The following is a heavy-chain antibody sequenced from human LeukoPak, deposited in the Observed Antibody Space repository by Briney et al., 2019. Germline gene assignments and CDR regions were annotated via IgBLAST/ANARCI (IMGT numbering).Heavy chain of an antibody. J-gene: IGHJ4*02. V-gene: IGHV1-69*13. CDR2: IIPIFGTA. CDR1: GGTFSSYA. D-gene: IGHD4-23*01. CDR3: AREVLGGTTVVTAAGY. Sequence: GASVKVSCKASGGTFSSYAISWVRQAPGQGLEWMGGIIPIFGTANYAQKFQGRVTITADESTSTAYMELSSLRSEDTAVYYCAREVLGGTTVVTAAGYWGQGTLVTVSS.